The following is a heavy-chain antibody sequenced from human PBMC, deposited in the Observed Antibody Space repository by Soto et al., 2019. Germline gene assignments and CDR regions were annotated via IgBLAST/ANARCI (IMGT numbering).Heavy chain of an antibody. CDR2: ISYDGSNK. CDR1: GFTFSSYA. J-gene: IGHJ3*02. D-gene: IGHD3-22*01. V-gene: IGHV3-30-3*01. CDR3: ARESPDYYDSSGYGAFDS. Sequence: GGSLRLSCAASGFTFSSYAMHWVRQAPGKGLEWVAVISYDGSNKYYADSVKGRFTISRDNSKNTLYLQMNSLRAEDTAVYYCARESPDYYDSSGYGAFDSWGQGTMVTVAS.